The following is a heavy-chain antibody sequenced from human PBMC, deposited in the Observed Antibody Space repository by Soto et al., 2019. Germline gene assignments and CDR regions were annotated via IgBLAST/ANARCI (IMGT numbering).Heavy chain of an antibody. D-gene: IGHD2-15*01. CDR2: ISAYNGNT. CDR3: ASRYCSGGSCYSPLDY. CDR1: GYTFTSYG. Sequence: QVQLVQSGAEVKKPGASVKVSCKASGYTFTSYGISWVRQAPGQGLEWMGWISAYNGNTNYAQKLQCRVTMSTDTSTSTAYMELRSLRSDDTAVYYCASRYCSGGSCYSPLDYWGQGTLVTVSS. V-gene: IGHV1-18*04. J-gene: IGHJ4*02.